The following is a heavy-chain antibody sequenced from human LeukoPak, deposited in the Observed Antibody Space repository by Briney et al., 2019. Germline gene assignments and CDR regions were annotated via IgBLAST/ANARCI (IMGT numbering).Heavy chain of an antibody. Sequence: PGGSLRLSCSASGFTFSAYAMHWVRQAPGKGLEYVSAINSNGGSTYYAGSVKGRFTISRDNSKNTVFLRMSSLRVEDTAVYYCVKETFTVTSPFDSWGQGTQVTVSS. CDR2: INSNGGST. J-gene: IGHJ4*02. V-gene: IGHV3-64D*09. CDR1: GFTFSAYA. D-gene: IGHD3-16*01. CDR3: VKETFTVTSPFDS.